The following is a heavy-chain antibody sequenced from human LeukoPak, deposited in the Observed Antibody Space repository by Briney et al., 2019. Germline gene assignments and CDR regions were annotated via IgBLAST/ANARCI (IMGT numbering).Heavy chain of an antibody. V-gene: IGHV3-7*03. J-gene: IGHJ4*02. CDR3: ARSLPYGTTWYGRSDF. Sequence: GGSLRLSCEASGFPFNAYWMTWVRQAPGKGLEWVANIRQDGDTKYYVDSLKGRFTISRDNAMNSLYLQMNSLRAEDTAIYYCARSLPYGTTWYGRSDFWGQGTLVTVSS. D-gene: IGHD3-10*01. CDR2: IRQDGDTK. CDR1: GFPFNAYW.